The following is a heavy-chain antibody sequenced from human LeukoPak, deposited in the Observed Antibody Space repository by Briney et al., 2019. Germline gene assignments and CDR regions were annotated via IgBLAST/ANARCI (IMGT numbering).Heavy chain of an antibody. Sequence: ASVKVSCKASGYTFTSYGISWVRQAPGQGLEWMGWISAYNGNTNYAQKLQGRVTMTTDTSTSTAYMELRSLRSDDTAVYYCARSPTYYYDSSGLNFDYWGQGTLVTVSS. J-gene: IGHJ4*02. V-gene: IGHV1-18*01. D-gene: IGHD3-22*01. CDR1: GYTFTSYG. CDR3: ARSPTYYYDSSGLNFDY. CDR2: ISAYNGNT.